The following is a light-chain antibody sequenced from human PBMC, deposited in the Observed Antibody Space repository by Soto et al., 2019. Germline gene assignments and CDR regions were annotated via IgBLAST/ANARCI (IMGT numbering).Light chain of an antibody. CDR2: GAS. Sequence: EIVLTQSPGTLSLSPGERATLSCRASQSFNSIYLAWYQQKPGQAPRLLIYGASSRATGIPDRFSGSGSGTDFTLTVSSLQPEDFATFYCQQSYTTPYTFGQGTKVEIK. CDR1: QSFNSIY. V-gene: IGKV3-20*01. J-gene: IGKJ2*01. CDR3: QQSYTTPYT.